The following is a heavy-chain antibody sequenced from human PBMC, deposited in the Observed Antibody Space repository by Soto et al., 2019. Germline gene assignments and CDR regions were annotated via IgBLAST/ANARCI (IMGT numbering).Heavy chain of an antibody. Sequence: GGSLRLSCAASGLTFRSYWMHWVRQIPGKGLVWVSRINSDGSITNYADSVKGRFTISRDNTKNMMYLQMNSLRAEDTAVYFCALLDCSSTSCLNNAVDVWGQGTTVTAP. CDR1: GLTFRSYW. V-gene: IGHV3-74*01. CDR3: ALLDCSSTSCLNNAVDV. J-gene: IGHJ6*02. D-gene: IGHD2-2*01. CDR2: INSDGSIT.